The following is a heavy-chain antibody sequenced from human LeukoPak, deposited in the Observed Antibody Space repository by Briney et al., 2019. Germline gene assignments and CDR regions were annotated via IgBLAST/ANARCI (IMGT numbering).Heavy chain of an antibody. Sequence: SETLSLTCTVSGGSISSSSYYWGWIRQPPGKGLEWIGSIYYSGGTYYNPSLKSRVTISVDTSKNQFSLKLSSVTAADTAVYYCARDSHKGSFDYWGQGTLVTVSS. CDR3: ARDSHKGSFDY. J-gene: IGHJ4*02. CDR1: GGSISSSSYY. V-gene: IGHV4-39*07. CDR2: IYYSGGT.